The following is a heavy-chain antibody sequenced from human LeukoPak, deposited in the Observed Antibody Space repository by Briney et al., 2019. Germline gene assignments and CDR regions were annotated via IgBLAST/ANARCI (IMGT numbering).Heavy chain of an antibody. CDR2: INSDGSST. CDR3: AREWAYGDYFDY. CDR1: GFTFSSYW. J-gene: IGHJ4*02. V-gene: IGHV3-74*01. Sequence: GGSLRLSCAASGFTFSSYWMHWVRQAPGKGLVWVSRINSDGSSTSYADSVKGRFTISRDNAKNTLYLQMNRLRAEDTAVYYCAREWAYGDYFDYWGQGTLVTVSS. D-gene: IGHD4-17*01.